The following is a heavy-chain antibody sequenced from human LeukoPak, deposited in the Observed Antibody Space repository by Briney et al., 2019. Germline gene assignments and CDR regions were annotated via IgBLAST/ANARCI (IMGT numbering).Heavy chain of an antibody. CDR3: ARENLDQEYYYMDV. J-gene: IGHJ6*03. Sequence: PGGSLRLSCAASGFTFSSYWMSWVRQAPGKGLEWVANIKQDGSEKYYVDSVKGRFTISRDNAKNSLYLQMNSLRAEDTAVYYCARENLDQEYYYMDVWGKGTTVTVSS. CDR2: IKQDGSEK. V-gene: IGHV3-7*01. CDR1: GFTFSSYW.